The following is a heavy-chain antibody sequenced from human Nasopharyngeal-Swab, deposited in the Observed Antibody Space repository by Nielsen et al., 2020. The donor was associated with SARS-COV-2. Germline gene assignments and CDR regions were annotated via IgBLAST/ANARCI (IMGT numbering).Heavy chain of an antibody. CDR3: AKDVMVDSSGYYYEDGAFDI. J-gene: IGHJ3*02. CDR1: GFTFSSYG. Sequence: GGSLRLSCAASGFTFSSYGMHWVRQAPGKGLEWVAVISYDGSNKYYADSVKGRFTISRDNSKNTLYLQMNSLRAEDTAVYYCAKDVMVDSSGYYYEDGAFDIWGQGTMVTVSS. D-gene: IGHD3-22*01. CDR2: ISYDGSNK. V-gene: IGHV3-30*18.